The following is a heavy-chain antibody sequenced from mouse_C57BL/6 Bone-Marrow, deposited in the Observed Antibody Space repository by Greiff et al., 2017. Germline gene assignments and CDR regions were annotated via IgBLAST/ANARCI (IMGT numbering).Heavy chain of an antibody. V-gene: IGHV1-64*01. D-gene: IGHD1-1*01. Sequence: VQLQQSGAALVKPGASVKLSCKASGYTFTSYWMHWVKQRPGQGLEWIGMIHPNSGSTNYNEKFKSKATLTVDKSSSTAYMQLSSLTSEDSAVYYCARLLPLYYYAMDYWGQGTSVTVSS. J-gene: IGHJ4*01. CDR2: IHPNSGST. CDR1: GYTFTSYW. CDR3: ARLLPLYYYAMDY.